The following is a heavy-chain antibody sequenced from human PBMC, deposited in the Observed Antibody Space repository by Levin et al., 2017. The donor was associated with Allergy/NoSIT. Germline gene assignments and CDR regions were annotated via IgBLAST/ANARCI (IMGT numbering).Heavy chain of an antibody. CDR3: ARRTAYWYFDR. J-gene: IGHJ2*01. CDR1: GYSFTNYW. V-gene: IGHV5-51*01. Sequence: PGGSLRLSCKGSGYSFTNYWIAWVRQMPGKGLEWMGMIYPGDSDTRYSPSFQGQVTISADKSISTAYLQWSSLKASDTAMYYCARRTAYWYFDRWGRGTLLTVSS. D-gene: IGHD5-18*01. CDR2: IYPGDSDT.